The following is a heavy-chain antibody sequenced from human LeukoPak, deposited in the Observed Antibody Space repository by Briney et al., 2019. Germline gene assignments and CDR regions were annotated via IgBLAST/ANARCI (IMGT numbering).Heavy chain of an antibody. CDR3: ARGWLAETTVVTPYNY. CDR2: IIPIFGTA. Sequence: ASVKVSCKASGGTFSSYAISWVRQAPGQGLEWMGGIIPIFGTANYAQKFQGRVTITADESTSTAYMELSSLRSEDTAVYYCARGWLAETTVVTPYNYWGRGTLVTVSS. D-gene: IGHD4-23*01. V-gene: IGHV1-69*13. CDR1: GGTFSSYA. J-gene: IGHJ4*02.